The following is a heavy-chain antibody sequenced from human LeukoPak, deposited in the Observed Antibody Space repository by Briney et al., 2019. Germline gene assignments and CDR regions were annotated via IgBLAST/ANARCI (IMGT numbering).Heavy chain of an antibody. Sequence: SETLSLTCTVSGGSISSYYWSWIRQPPGKGLEWIGYIYYSGSTNYNPSLKSRVTISVDTSKNQFSLKLSSVTAADTAVYYCARALSSWALNWFDPWGQGTLVTVSS. CDR1: GGSISSYY. CDR2: IYYSGST. J-gene: IGHJ5*02. V-gene: IGHV4-59*12. CDR3: ARALSSWALNWFDP. D-gene: IGHD6-13*01.